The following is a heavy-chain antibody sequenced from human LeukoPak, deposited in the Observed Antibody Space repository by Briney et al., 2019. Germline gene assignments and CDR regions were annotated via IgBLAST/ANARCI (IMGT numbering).Heavy chain of an antibody. CDR2: ISSSSSYI. CDR1: GFTFSSYS. D-gene: IGHD6-13*01. Sequence: PGGSLRLSCAASGFTFSSYSMNWVRQAPGKGLEWVSSISSSSSYIYYADSVKGRFTISRDDAKNSLYLQMNSLRAEDTAVYYCARGQRYSSSWYVGYWGQGTLVTVSS. CDR3: ARGQRYSSSWYVGY. J-gene: IGHJ4*02. V-gene: IGHV3-21*01.